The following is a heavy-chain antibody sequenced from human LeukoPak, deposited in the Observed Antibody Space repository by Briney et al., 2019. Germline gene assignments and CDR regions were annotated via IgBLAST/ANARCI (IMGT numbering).Heavy chain of an antibody. CDR3: ARGVHVRVYDSNPHYGHY. Sequence: ASVKVSCKASGYTFTSYYIFWVRQAPGQGLEWMGIINPSTGSTSYSQKFQGRVTMTRDMSTSTVYMELGSLRSEDTAFYYCARGVHVRVYDSNPHYGHYWGQGTLVTVSS. V-gene: IGHV1-46*01. J-gene: IGHJ4*02. CDR2: INPSTGST. CDR1: GYTFTSYY. D-gene: IGHD3-22*01.